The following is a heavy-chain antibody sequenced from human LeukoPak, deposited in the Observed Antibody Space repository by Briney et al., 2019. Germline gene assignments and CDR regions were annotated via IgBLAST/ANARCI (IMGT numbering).Heavy chain of an antibody. CDR3: ARVRNYYYGMDV. Sequence: PGGSLRLSCAASGFTFDDYAMHWVPQAPGKGLEWVSGISWNSGSIGYADSVKGRFTISRDNAKNSLYLQMNSLRAEDTALYHCARVRNYYYGMDVWGQGTTVTVSS. V-gene: IGHV3-9*01. CDR1: GFTFDDYA. CDR2: ISWNSGSI. J-gene: IGHJ6*02.